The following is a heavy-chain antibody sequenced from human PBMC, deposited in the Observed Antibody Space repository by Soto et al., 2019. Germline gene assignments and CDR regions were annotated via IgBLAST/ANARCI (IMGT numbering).Heavy chain of an antibody. CDR1: GFTFSSYA. D-gene: IGHD5-18*01. J-gene: IGHJ4*02. V-gene: IGHV3-30-3*01. Sequence: GGSLRLSCAASGFTFSSYAMHWVRQAPGKGLEWVAVISYDGSNKYYADSVKGRFTISRDNSKSTLYLQMNSLRAEDTVVFYCARVRGYSFGYFDYWGKGTLVTVSS. CDR3: ARVRGYSFGYFDY. CDR2: ISYDGSNK.